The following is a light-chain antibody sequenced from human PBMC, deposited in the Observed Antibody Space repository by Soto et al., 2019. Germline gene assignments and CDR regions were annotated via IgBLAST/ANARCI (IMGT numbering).Light chain of an antibody. Sequence: ILLTQSPSSLSASVGDRVTITCRASQDISGYVAWYQQRPGRAPQLLIYAASALQTGVPSRFSGSGSGTDFTLTITSLQPEDFGTYYCQHPKWAFGQGTTVEI. CDR3: QHPKWA. CDR1: QDISGY. J-gene: IGKJ1*01. V-gene: IGKV1-9*01. CDR2: AAS.